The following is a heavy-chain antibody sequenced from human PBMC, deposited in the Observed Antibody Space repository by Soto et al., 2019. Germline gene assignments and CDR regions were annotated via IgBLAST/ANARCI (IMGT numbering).Heavy chain of an antibody. J-gene: IGHJ5*02. V-gene: IGHV1-2*02. D-gene: IGHD6-25*01. CDR2: INPHTGGT. CDR3: ARDAGVAAAGRQDRGWFNP. CDR1: GYTFTNYF. Sequence: VQLVQSGADVKKPGASVKVSCKASGYTFTNYFIHWVRQAPGQGLEWMGWINPHTGGTFYAEKFQGRVTMTRDTSITTDYMEVSILRSDDTAVYFCARDAGVAAAGRQDRGWFNPWGQGTLVTVSS.